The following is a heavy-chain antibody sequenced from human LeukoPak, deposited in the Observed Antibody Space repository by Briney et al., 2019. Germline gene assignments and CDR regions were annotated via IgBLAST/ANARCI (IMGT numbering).Heavy chain of an antibody. Sequence: ASVKVSCKASGYTFTDYYIHWVRQAPGQGLEWMGWIKPNSGGTNYVQKFQGWVTMTRDTSISTAYMELSRLRSDDTAVYYCARGPDILTGYSNDYWGQGTLVTVSP. CDR1: GYTFTDYY. CDR2: IKPNSGGT. CDR3: ARGPDILTGYSNDY. J-gene: IGHJ4*02. D-gene: IGHD3-9*01. V-gene: IGHV1-2*04.